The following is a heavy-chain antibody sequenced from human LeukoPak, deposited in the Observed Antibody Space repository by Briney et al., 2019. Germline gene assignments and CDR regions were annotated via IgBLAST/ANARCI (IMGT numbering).Heavy chain of an antibody. CDR2: IYDSGST. V-gene: IGHV4-4*07. CDR3: AGLSSGWYSTPRNFDY. CDR1: DGSSSAYY. J-gene: IGHJ4*02. D-gene: IGHD6-19*01. Sequence: SETLSRTCTVSDGSSSAYYWNWIPQPAGKGLEWIGHIYDSGSTNYTPSLKSRVTMSVDTSKNQFSLKLSSVTAADTAVYYCAGLSSGWYSTPRNFDYWGQGTLVTVSS.